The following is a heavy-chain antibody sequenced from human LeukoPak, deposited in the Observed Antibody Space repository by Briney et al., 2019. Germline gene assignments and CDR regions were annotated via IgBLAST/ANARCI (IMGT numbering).Heavy chain of an antibody. Sequence: SETLSLTCTVSGGSVSNYYWSWIRQSPGKGLEWIGYISHSGSVNYNPSLKSRVTMSVDTSKNQFSLKLSSVTAADTAVYYCARVKGREGSTVIIDYWGQGTLVTVSS. CDR2: ISHSGSV. CDR1: GGSVSNYY. J-gene: IGHJ4*02. V-gene: IGHV4-59*02. CDR3: ARVKGREGSTVIIDY. D-gene: IGHD3-10*01.